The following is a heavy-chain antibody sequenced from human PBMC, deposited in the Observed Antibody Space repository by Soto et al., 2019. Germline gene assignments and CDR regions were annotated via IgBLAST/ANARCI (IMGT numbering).Heavy chain of an antibody. CDR2: ISGSGGDT. CDR1: GFTFSDYA. Sequence: PGGSLRLSCAASGFTFSDYAMSWVRQAPGKGLEWVSVISGSGGDTTFADSVKGRFTISRDNSRNTLSLQMNSLRAEDTAVYYCAKESTPPYWGQGTLVTVSS. V-gene: IGHV3-23*01. CDR3: AKESTPPY. J-gene: IGHJ4*02.